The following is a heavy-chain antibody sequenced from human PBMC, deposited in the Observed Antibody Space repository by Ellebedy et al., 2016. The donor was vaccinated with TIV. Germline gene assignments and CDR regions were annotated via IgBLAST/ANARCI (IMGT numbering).Heavy chain of an antibody. CDR1: GFTFSSYD. CDR2: ISYDANNK. V-gene: IGHV3-30*18. CDR3: TKVPVGFCNRPFCFYLDD. Sequence: GESLKISCAASGFTFSSYDMHGVRQAPGKGLECVALISYDANNKYYADSVKGRFTISRDNSKNTLYLQMNTLRPEDTAVYYCTKVPVGFCNRPFCFYLDDWGQGTLVSVSS. D-gene: IGHD2-2*03. J-gene: IGHJ4*02.